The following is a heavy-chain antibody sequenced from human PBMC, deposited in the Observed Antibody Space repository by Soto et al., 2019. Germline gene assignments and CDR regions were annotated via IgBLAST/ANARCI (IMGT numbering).Heavy chain of an antibody. CDR2: MSYDGSDK. CDR1: GFTFSSYT. D-gene: IGHD6-19*01. J-gene: IGHJ6*02. CDR3: ARDPGSSGWNYGMDV. V-gene: IGHV3-30-3*01. Sequence: GGSLRLSCAASGFTFSSYTMHWFRRAPGKGLEWVTLMSYDGSDKYYADSVKGRFTISRDNSQSRLYLQMNSLRADDTAVYYCARDPGSSGWNYGMDVWGQGTTVTVSS.